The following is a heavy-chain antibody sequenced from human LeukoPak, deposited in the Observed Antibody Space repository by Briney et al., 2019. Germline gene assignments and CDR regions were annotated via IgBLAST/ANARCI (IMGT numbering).Heavy chain of an antibody. V-gene: IGHV4-59*12. CDR1: GGSISSYY. D-gene: IGHD3-22*01. J-gene: IGHJ6*03. CDR2: IYYSGST. Sequence: PSETLSLTCTVSGGSISSYYWSWIRQPPGKGLEWIGYIYYSGSTNYNPSLKSRVTISVDTSKNQFSLKLSSVTAADTAVYYCARDGYYDSSGYYYGGYYYYYYYMDVWGKGTTVTISS. CDR3: ARDGYYDSSGYYYGGYYYYYYYMDV.